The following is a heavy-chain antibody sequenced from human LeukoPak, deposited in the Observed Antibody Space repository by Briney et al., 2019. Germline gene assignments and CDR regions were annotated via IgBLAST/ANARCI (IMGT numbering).Heavy chain of an antibody. V-gene: IGHV4-39*01. CDR2: IYYSGST. Sequence: SETLSLTCTVSGGSISSSSYYWGWIRQPPGKGLEWIGSIYYSGSTYYNPSLKSRVTISVDTSKNQFSLELSSVTAADTAVYYCARPAHCSSTSCYGWYFDLWGRGTLVTVSS. CDR1: GGSISSSSYY. D-gene: IGHD2-2*01. J-gene: IGHJ2*01. CDR3: ARPAHCSSTSCYGWYFDL.